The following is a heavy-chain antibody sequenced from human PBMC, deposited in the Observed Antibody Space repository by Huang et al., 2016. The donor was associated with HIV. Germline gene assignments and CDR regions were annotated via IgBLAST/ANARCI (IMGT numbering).Heavy chain of an antibody. J-gene: IGHJ5*02. CDR1: GFNFLTYA. Sequence: QVQLVQSGAEVEKPGASVNLSCKAPGFNFLTYALHWVRQAPGQRLEWMGWINGGGITKCSQKFQGRVTITRDRSATTVYVDLKSLTYEDTAVYYCARDKEAGTPFFDPWGQGTLVTVSS. D-gene: IGHD6-19*01. CDR3: ARDKEAGTPFFDP. V-gene: IGHV1-3*01. CDR2: INGGGIT.